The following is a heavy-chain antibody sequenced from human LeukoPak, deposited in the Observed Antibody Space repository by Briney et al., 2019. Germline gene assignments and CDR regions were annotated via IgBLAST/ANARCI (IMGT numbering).Heavy chain of an antibody. V-gene: IGHV1-69*05. J-gene: IGHJ4*02. CDR1: GGTFSSYA. CDR3: ARVPSSGYYRHFDY. Sequence: ASVKVSCKASGGTFSSYAISWVRQAPGQGLAWMGGIIPIFGTSNYAQKFQGRVTITTDESTSTAYMELSSLRSEDTAVYYCARVPSSGYYRHFDYWGQGTLVTVSS. D-gene: IGHD3-22*01. CDR2: IIPIFGTS.